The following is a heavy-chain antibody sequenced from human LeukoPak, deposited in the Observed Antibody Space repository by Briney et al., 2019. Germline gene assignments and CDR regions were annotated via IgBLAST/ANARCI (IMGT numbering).Heavy chain of an antibody. CDR1: GGSISSSSYY. CDR2: IYYSGST. D-gene: IGHD1-26*01. J-gene: IGHJ4*02. CDR3: ERVGATHFDY. V-gene: IGHV4-39*01. Sequence: PSETLSLTCTVSGGSISSSSYYWGWIRQPPGKGLEWIGSIYYSGSTYYNPSLKSRVTISVDTSKNQFSLKLSSVTAADTAVYYCERVGATHFDYWGQGTLVTVSS.